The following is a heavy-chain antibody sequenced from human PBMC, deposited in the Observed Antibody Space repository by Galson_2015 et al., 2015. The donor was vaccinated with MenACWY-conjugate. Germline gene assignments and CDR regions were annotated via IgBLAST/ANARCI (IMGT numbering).Heavy chain of an antibody. CDR3: ARSIVATPTLFDY. Sequence: QSGAEVKKPGESLKISCKGSGYSFITHWIGWVRRMPGKGLEWMGIIHPGDSDTRYNPSFQGQVTISADKSISTAYLQWSSLKASDTAMVYCARSIVATPTLFDYWGQGTLVTVSS. CDR2: IHPGDSDT. D-gene: IGHD5-12*01. V-gene: IGHV5-51*01. CDR1: GYSFITHW. J-gene: IGHJ4*02.